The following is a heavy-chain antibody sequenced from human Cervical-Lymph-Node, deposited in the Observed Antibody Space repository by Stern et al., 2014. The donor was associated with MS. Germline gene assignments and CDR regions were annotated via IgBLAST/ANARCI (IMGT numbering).Heavy chain of an antibody. D-gene: IGHD1-26*01. Sequence: VQLVESGGGVVQPGRSLRLSCAASGFTFSSYGMHWVRQAPGKGLEWGAGISYDGSNKYYADYVKGRFTISRDNSKNPLYLQMNSLRAEDTAVYYCAKDLGGSYYHYYYGMDVWGQGTTVTVSS. CDR2: ISYDGSNK. CDR1: GFTFSSYG. V-gene: IGHV3-30*18. J-gene: IGHJ6*02. CDR3: AKDLGGSYYHYYYGMDV.